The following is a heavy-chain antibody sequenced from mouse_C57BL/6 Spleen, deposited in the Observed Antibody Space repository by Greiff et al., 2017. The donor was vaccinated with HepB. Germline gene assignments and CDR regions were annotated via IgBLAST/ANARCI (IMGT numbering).Heavy chain of an antibody. V-gene: IGHV3-6*01. CDR3: AREGYSNSGFDY. CDR1: GYSITSGYY. Sequence: EVKLMESGPGLAKPSQSLSLTCSVTGYSITSGYYWNWIRQFPGNKLEWMGYISYDGSNNYNPSLKNRIYITRDTSKNQFFLKLNSVTTEDTATYYCAREGYSNSGFDYWGQGTTLTVSS. CDR2: ISYDGSN. D-gene: IGHD2-5*01. J-gene: IGHJ2*01.